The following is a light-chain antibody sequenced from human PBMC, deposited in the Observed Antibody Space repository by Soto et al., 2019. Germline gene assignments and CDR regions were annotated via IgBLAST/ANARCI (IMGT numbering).Light chain of an antibody. Sequence: QSALTQPASVSGSPGQSITISCTGTSSDVGGHNYVSWYQQHPGKAPKLIIYDVTNRPSGVSNRFSGSKSGNTASLTISGLQAEDEADYFCSSCTRSNVVFGGGTKVTVL. J-gene: IGLJ2*01. CDR3: SSCTRSNVV. CDR1: SSDVGGHNY. CDR2: DVT. V-gene: IGLV2-14*03.